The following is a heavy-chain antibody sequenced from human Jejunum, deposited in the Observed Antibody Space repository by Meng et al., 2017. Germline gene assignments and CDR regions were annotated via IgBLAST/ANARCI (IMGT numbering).Heavy chain of an antibody. J-gene: IGHJ6*02. V-gene: IGHV3-74*01. CDR3: ARDDYDILTALVPYYYYYGMDV. CDR1: GFTFSSYW. Sequence: GGSLRLSCAASGFTFSSYWMHWVRQAPGKGLVWVSRINSDGSSTSYADSVKGRFTISRDNAKNTLYLQMNSLRAEDTAVYYCARDDYDILTALVPYYYYYGMDVWGQGTTVTVSS. CDR2: INSDGSST. D-gene: IGHD3-9*01.